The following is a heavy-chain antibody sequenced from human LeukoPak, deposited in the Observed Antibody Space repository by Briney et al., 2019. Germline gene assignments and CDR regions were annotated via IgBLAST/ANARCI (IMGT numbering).Heavy chain of an antibody. J-gene: IGHJ3*02. Sequence: GASVKVSCRVYGYTLTELSMHWVRQATGKGLEWVGGFDPEDGETIYAQKFPGRVTITEDTSTDTASMELTSLTSEDTAVYYCAKWNLFVNGAFDIWGRGTMVTVSS. CDR3: AKWNLFVNGAFDI. D-gene: IGHD2-21*01. CDR2: FDPEDGET. CDR1: GYTLTELS. V-gene: IGHV1-24*01.